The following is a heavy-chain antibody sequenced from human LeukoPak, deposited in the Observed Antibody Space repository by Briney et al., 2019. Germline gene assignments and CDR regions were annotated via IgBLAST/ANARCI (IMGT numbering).Heavy chain of an antibody. D-gene: IGHD4-17*01. CDR3: AKDRGPDYGDFSGYFDY. Sequence: GGSLRLSCAASGFTVSSNYMSWVRQAPGKGLEWVSAISGSGGSTYYADSVKGRFTISRDNSKNTLYLQMNSLRAEDTAVYYCAKDRGPDYGDFSGYFDYWGQGTLVTVSS. CDR1: GFTVSSNY. V-gene: IGHV3-23*01. CDR2: ISGSGGST. J-gene: IGHJ4*02.